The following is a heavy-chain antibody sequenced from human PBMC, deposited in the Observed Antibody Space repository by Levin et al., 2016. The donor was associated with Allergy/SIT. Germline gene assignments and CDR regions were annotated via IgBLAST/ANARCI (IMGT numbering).Heavy chain of an antibody. Sequence: ASVKVSCKASGYTFTSMIYNWVRQATGQGLEWMGWMDPNSGNTYYAQKFQGRVTMTRNTSISTAYMELSSLRSEDTAVYYCARVLVVPTSSEKYFDYWGQGTLVTVSS. CDR3: ARVLVVPTSSEKYFDY. CDR1: GYTFTSM. D-gene: IGHD2-2*01. J-gene: IGHJ4*02. V-gene: IGHV1-8*02. CDR2: MDPNSGNT.